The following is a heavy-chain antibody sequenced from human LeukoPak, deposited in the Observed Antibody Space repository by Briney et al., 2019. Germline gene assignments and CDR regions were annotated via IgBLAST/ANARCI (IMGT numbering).Heavy chain of an antibody. D-gene: IGHD3-3*01. CDR1: GFTVSSNY. V-gene: IGHV3-66*02. CDR2: IYSGGST. CDR3: ARERYDFWSGYYMDV. J-gene: IGHJ6*03. Sequence: GGSLRLSCAASGFTVSSNYMSWVRQAPGKGLEWVSVIYSGGSTYYADSVKGRFTISRDNSKNTLYLQMNSLRAEDAAVYYCARERYDFWSGYYMDVWGKGTTVTLSS.